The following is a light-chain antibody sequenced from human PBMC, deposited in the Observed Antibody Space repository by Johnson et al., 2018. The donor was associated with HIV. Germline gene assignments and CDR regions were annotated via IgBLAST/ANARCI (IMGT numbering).Light chain of an antibody. CDR1: SSNIENNY. V-gene: IGLV1-51*02. CDR2: ENN. J-gene: IGLJ1*01. CDR3: GRWDDSLSTYV. Sequence: QSVLTQPPSVSAPPGQKVTISCSGSSSNIENNYVSWYQQLPETAPKLLIYENNKRPSGIPDRFSGSKSGTSATMGVTGLQTGDEADYYCGRWDDSLSTYVFGTGTKVTVL.